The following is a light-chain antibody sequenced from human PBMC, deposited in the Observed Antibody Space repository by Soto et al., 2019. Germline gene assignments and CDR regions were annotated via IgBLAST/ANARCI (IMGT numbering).Light chain of an antibody. J-gene: IGKJ4*01. CDR2: AAS. CDR3: QQLNTYPLT. CDR1: QGISSY. V-gene: IGKV1-9*01. Sequence: DIQLTQSPSFLSASVGNRVTITCRASQGISSYLAWYQQKPGKAPKLLIYAASTLQSGVPSRFSGSESGTGFTLTISSLQPEDFATYYCQQLNTYPLTFGGGTKVDIK.